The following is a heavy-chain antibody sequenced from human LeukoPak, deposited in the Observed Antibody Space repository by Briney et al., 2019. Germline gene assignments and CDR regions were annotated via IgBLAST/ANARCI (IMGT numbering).Heavy chain of an antibody. CDR3: ARDTRSGYYYGNWFDP. Sequence: SETLSLTCTVSGGSISSSSYSWGWIRQPPGKGPEWIGSIYYSGSTYYNPSLKSRVTISVDTSKNQFSLKLSSVTAADTAVYYCARDTRSGYYYGNWFDPWGQGTLVTVSS. D-gene: IGHD3-22*01. V-gene: IGHV4-39*07. CDR2: IYYSGST. J-gene: IGHJ5*02. CDR1: GGSISSSSYS.